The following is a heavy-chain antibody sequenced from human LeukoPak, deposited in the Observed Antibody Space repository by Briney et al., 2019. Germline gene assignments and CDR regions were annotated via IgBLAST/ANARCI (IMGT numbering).Heavy chain of an antibody. J-gene: IGHJ6*02. CDR3: ATPRGDYYYGMDV. V-gene: IGHV3-74*01. Sequence: GGSLRLSCAASGFTFSNYWMHWVRQAPGKGLVWVSRVNSDGSNTYYADSVKGRFTISRDNAKNTLYLQMNSLRAEDTAVYYCATPRGDYYYGMDVWGLGTTVTVSS. CDR1: GFTFSNYW. D-gene: IGHD3-10*01. CDR2: VNSDGSNT.